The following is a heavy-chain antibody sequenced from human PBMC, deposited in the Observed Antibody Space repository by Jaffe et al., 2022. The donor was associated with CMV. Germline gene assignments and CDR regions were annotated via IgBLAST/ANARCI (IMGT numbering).Heavy chain of an antibody. CDR2: VYSSGNT. CDR1: GGSISSDY. V-gene: IGHV4-4*07. CDR3: ARGPHGWWYFDL. D-gene: IGHD6-19*01. J-gene: IGHJ2*01. Sequence: QVQLQESGPGLVKPSETLSLTCSVSGGSISSDYWSWVRQPAGKGLEWIGRVYSSGNTDYNPSLKSRVTVSLDTSRNQFSLRLNSVTAADTAVYYCARGPHGWWYFDLWGRGTLVTVSS.